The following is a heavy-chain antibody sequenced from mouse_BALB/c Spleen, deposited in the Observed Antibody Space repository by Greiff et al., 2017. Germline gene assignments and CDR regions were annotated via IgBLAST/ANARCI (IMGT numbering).Heavy chain of an antibody. J-gene: IGHJ2*01. D-gene: IGHD1-2*01. CDR3: ARWYYGPDY. CDR1: GFTFSSFG. Sequence: EVNLVESGGGLVQPGGSRKLSCAASGFTFSSFGMHWVSQAPEKGLEWVAYISSGSSTIYYADTVKGRFTISRDNPKNTLFLQMTSLRSEDTAMYYCARWYYGPDYWGQGTTLTVSS. V-gene: IGHV5-17*02. CDR2: ISSGSSTI.